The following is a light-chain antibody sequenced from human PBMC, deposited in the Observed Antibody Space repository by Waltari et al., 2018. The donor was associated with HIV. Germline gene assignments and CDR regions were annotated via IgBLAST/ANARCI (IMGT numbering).Light chain of an antibody. CDR3: GSYAGSNTLE. V-gene: IGLV2-14*01. CDR1: NGDVGGYNY. Sequence: QSALTQPASVSGSPGQSITISCTGSNGDVGGYNYVSWYQRHPGKAPKLIIYEVTNRPSGFSNRFSGSKSVNTASLTISGLQAEDEADYFCGSYAGSNTLEFGGGTKLTVL. J-gene: IGLJ2*01. CDR2: EVT.